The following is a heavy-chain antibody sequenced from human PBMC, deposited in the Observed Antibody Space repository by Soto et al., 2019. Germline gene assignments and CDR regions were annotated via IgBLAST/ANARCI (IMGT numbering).Heavy chain of an antibody. D-gene: IGHD6-6*01. Sequence: SETLSLTCAVYGGSFSGYYWSWIRQPPGKGLEWIGEINHSGSTNYNPSLKSRVTISVDTSKNQFSLKLSSVTAADTAVYYCARGRAARPKAGQAYWGQGTLVTVSS. CDR2: INHSGST. J-gene: IGHJ4*02. CDR3: ARGRAARPKAGQAY. CDR1: GGSFSGYY. V-gene: IGHV4-34*01.